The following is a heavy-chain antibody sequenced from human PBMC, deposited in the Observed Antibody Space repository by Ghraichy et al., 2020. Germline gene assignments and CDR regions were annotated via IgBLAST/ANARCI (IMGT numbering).Heavy chain of an antibody. CDR2: IYYSGTT. Sequence: SETLSLTCTVSGDSVSSSNYFWSWIRQAPGKGLEWIGYIYYSGTTNYNISLKSRVTISVDTSKNQFSLEMSSLTAADTAIYYCARMVRHQPPRRRHFDYWGQGTLVTVSS. J-gene: IGHJ4*02. V-gene: IGHV4-61*01. CDR3: ARMVRHQPPRRRHFDY. CDR1: GDSVSSSNYF. D-gene: IGHD3-10*01.